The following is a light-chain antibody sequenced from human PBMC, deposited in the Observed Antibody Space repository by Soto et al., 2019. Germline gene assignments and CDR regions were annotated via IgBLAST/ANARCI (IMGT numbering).Light chain of an antibody. CDR1: QSVSSSY. J-gene: IGKJ2*01. V-gene: IGKV3-20*01. CDR2: GAS. Sequence: EIGLTQSPGTLSLSPGERATLSCRARQSVSSSYLAWYQQKPGQAPRLLIYGASSRATAIPDGFCGSGSGTDLTLTISRLEPAVCAWYSCQQYGCQPLTFGHGTQVEIK. CDR3: QQYGCQPLT.